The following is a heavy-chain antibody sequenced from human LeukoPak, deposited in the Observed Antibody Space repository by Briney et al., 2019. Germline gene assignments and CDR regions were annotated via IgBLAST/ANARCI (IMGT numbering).Heavy chain of an antibody. CDR3: ARSMRKAYYYYGMDV. J-gene: IGHJ6*02. V-gene: IGHV3-48*03. CDR1: GFTFSSYE. CDR2: ISSSGSTI. Sequence: GGSLRLSCAASGFTFSSYEMNWVRQAPGKGLEWVSYISSSGSTIYYADSVKGRFTISRDNAKNSLYLQMNSLRAEDTAVYYCARSMRKAYYYYGMDVWGQGTTVTVPS.